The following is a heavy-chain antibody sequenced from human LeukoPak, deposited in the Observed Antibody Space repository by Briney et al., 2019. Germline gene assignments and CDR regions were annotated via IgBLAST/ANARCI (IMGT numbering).Heavy chain of an antibody. J-gene: IGHJ5*02. V-gene: IGHV1-2*04. D-gene: IGHD3-3*01. Sequence: ASVKVSCKASGYTFTGYYMHWVRQAPGQGLEWMGWINPNSGGTNYAQKFQGWVTMTRDTSISTAYMELSRLRSDDTAVYYCARGITIFGVVTDHWFDPWGQGTLVTVSS. CDR1: GYTFTGYY. CDR3: ARGITIFGVVTDHWFDP. CDR2: INPNSGGT.